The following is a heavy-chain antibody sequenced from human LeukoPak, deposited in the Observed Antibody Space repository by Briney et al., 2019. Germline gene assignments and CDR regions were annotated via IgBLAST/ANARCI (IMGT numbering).Heavy chain of an antibody. D-gene: IGHD5-12*01. V-gene: IGHV4-38-2*01. CDR2: IYHSGST. J-gene: IGHJ6*03. CDR3: ARHAEGYSGYDRGRYYYYYMDV. CDR1: GYSISSGYY. Sequence: KPSETLSLTCAVSGYSISSGYYWGWIRQPTGKGLEWIGSIYHSGSTYYNPSLKSRVTISVDTSKNQFSLKLSSVTAADTAVYYCARHAEGYSGYDRGRYYYYYMDVWRKGTTVTVSS.